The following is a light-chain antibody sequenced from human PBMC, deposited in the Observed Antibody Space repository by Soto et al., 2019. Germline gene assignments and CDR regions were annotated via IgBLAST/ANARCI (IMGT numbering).Light chain of an antibody. J-gene: IGLJ2*01. CDR2: CNN. Sequence: QSVLTQPPSASGTPGQRVTISCSGSSSNIGSNDVNWYQQLPGTAPKLLIYCNNQRPSGVPDRFSGSKSGTSASLAISGLQAEDEADYYCAAWDNSLSCLVFGGGTKLTVL. V-gene: IGLV1-44*01. CDR3: AAWDNSLSCLV. CDR1: SSNIGSND.